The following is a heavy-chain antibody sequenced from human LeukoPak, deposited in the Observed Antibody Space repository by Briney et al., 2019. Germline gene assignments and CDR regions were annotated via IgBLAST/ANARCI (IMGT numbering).Heavy chain of an antibody. J-gene: IGHJ4*02. CDR2: IYHSGST. CDR3: GTRDY. V-gene: IGHV4-38-2*02. CDR1: GYSISSGYY. Sequence: SETLSLTCTVSGYSISSGYYWGWIRQPPGKGLEWIGSIYHSGSTYYNPSLKSRVTISVDTSKNQFSLKLSSVTAADTAVYYCGTRDYWGQGTLVTVSS.